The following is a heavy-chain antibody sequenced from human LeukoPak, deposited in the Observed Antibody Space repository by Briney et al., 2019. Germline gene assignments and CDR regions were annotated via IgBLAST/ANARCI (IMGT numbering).Heavy chain of an antibody. V-gene: IGHV1-69*05. Sequence: SVKVSCKASGGTFSSYAISWVRQAPGQGLEWMGRIIPIFGTANYAQRFQGRVTITTDESTSTAYMELSSLRSEDTAVYYCASGRGNGIDYGDYPYYYYYMDVWGKGTTVTVSS. D-gene: IGHD4-17*01. CDR1: GGTFSSYA. J-gene: IGHJ6*03. CDR3: ASGRGNGIDYGDYPYYYYYMDV. CDR2: IIPIFGTA.